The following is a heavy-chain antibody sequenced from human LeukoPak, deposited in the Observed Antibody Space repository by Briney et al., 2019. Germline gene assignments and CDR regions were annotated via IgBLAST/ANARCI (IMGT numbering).Heavy chain of an antibody. V-gene: IGHV3-21*01. CDR3: AREDYGDKFDP. Sequence: GGSLRLSCAASGFTFSSYSMNWVRQAPGKGLEWVSSISSSSSYIYYADSVKGRFTISRDNAKNSLYLQVNSLRAEDTAVYYCAREDYGDKFDPWGQGTLVTVSS. D-gene: IGHD4-17*01. J-gene: IGHJ5*02. CDR1: GFTFSSYS. CDR2: ISSSSSYI.